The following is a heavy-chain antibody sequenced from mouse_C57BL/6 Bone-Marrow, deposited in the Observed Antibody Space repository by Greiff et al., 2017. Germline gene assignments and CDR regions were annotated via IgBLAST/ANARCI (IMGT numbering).Heavy chain of an antibody. Sequence: VQLQQPGAELVRPGSSVKLSCKASGYTFTSYWMDWVKQRPGQGLEWIGNIYPSDSETHYNQKFKDKATLTVDKSSSTAYMQLSSLTSEDSAVYYCAREETTVVVAMYYWGQGTSVTVSS. CDR2: IYPSDSET. CDR1: GYTFTSYW. V-gene: IGHV1-61*01. D-gene: IGHD1-1*01. CDR3: AREETTVVVAMYY. J-gene: IGHJ4*01.